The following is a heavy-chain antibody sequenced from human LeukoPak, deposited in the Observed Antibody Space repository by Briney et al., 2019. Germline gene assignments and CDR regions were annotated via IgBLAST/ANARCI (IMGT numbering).Heavy chain of an antibody. CDR2: IYYSGST. D-gene: IGHD6-19*01. Sequence: KPSETLSLTWTVSGGSISSYYWSWIRQPPGKGLEWIGYIYYSGSTNYNPSLKSRVTISVDTSKNQFSLKLSSVTAADTAVYYCARDSSIAVAGNDAFDIWGQGTMVTVSS. CDR1: GGSISSYY. CDR3: ARDSSIAVAGNDAFDI. V-gene: IGHV4-59*01. J-gene: IGHJ3*02.